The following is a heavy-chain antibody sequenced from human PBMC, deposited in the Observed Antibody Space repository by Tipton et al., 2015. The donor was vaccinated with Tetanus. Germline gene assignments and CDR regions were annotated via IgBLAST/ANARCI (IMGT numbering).Heavy chain of an antibody. CDR3: ATVGLVTASVKY. V-gene: IGHV4-31*02. CDR1: GGSIRSGGYY. J-gene: IGHJ4*01. Sequence: LRLSCNVSGGSIRSGGYYWTWIRQHPVRGLEWIGYIYYTGNTYYNPSLKSRVTISVDTPKSQFSLRLTSVTAADTAVYYCATVGLVTASVKYWGQGTLVTVSS. CDR2: IYYTGNT. D-gene: IGHD2-21*02.